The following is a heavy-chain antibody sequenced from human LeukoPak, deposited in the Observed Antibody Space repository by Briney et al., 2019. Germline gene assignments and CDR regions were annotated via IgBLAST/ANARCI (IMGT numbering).Heavy chain of an antibody. CDR1: GFTFSSYA. CDR3: AEDKTYSGSYSYDY. CDR2: ISGSGGST. V-gene: IGHV3-23*01. J-gene: IGHJ4*02. Sequence: GGSLRLSCAASGFTFSSYAMSWVRQAPGKGLEWVSAISGSGGSTYYADSVKGRFTISRDNSKNTLYLQMNSLRAEDTAVYYCAEDKTYSGSYSYDYWGQGTLVTVSS. D-gene: IGHD1-26*01.